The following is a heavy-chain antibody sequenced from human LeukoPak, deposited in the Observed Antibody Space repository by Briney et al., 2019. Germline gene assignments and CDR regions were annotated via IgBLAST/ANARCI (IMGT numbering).Heavy chain of an antibody. CDR3: ARSNWNDASDY. CDR2: NSTYNGNT. J-gene: IGHJ4*02. CDR1: GYTFTSYG. D-gene: IGHD1-1*01. V-gene: IGHV1-18*01. Sequence: ASVTVSCKASGYTFTSYGISWVRQPPGQGREWMGWNSTYNGNTNNAQKLQGRVTMTTDTSTSTAYMELMSLRSDDTAVYYCARSNWNDASDYWGQGTLVTVSS.